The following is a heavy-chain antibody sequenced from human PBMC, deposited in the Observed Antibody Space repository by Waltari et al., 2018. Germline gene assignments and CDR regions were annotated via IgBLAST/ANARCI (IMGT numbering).Heavy chain of an antibody. V-gene: IGHV3-48*04. D-gene: IGHD2-21*01. Sequence: EVQLVESGGGLVQPGGSLRRPCAASGFPFSRYRRNWFRQAPGKGLEGVSYISGDSGSIHYADSVKGRITVSRDNAKNSLYLQMSSLTAEDTAVFYCARDRDWAFDIWGQGTMVTVSS. CDR1: GFPFSRYR. CDR2: ISGDSGSI. CDR3: ARDRDWAFDI. J-gene: IGHJ3*02.